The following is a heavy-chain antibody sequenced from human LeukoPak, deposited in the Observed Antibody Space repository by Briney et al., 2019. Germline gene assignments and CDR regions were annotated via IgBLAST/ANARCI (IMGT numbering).Heavy chain of an antibody. CDR3: ARQLITMVRGVSLLDAFDI. D-gene: IGHD3-10*01. Sequence: GESLKISCKSSGYSFTTYWIGWVRPMPGNGLEWMGIIYPGDSDTRYSPSFQGQVTISADRSITTAYLQWSSLKASDTAMYYCARQLITMVRGVSLLDAFDIWGQGTMVTVSS. CDR1: GYSFTTYW. CDR2: IYPGDSDT. J-gene: IGHJ3*02. V-gene: IGHV5-51*01.